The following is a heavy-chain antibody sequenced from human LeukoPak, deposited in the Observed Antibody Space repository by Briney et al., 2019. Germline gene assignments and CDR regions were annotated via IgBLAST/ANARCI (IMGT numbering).Heavy chain of an antibody. CDR1: GGTFSSYA. CDR3: ARDPTAYYDFWSGLGFDP. CDR2: IIPILGIA. Sequence: SVKVSCKASGGTFSSYAISWVRQAPGQGLEWMGRIIPILGIANYAQKFQGRVTITADKSTSTAYMELSSLRSEDTAVYYCARDPTAYYDFWSGLGFDPWGQGTLVTVSS. J-gene: IGHJ5*02. D-gene: IGHD3-3*01. V-gene: IGHV1-69*04.